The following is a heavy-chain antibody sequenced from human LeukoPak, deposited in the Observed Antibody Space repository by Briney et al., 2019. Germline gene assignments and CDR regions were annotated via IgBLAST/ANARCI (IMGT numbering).Heavy chain of an antibody. CDR1: GGNFNTYA. V-gene: IGHV1-69*06. CDR3: ARDHDLTGTYEYLKY. CDR2: IIPIFGTG. D-gene: IGHD7-27*01. Sequence: EASVKVSCKASGGNFNTYAISWVRQAPGQGLEWMGGIIPIFGTGNYAQKFQGRVTITADKSTNTAYMELSSLKSEDTAVYYCARDHDLTGTYEYLKYWGQGTLVSVSS. J-gene: IGHJ1*01.